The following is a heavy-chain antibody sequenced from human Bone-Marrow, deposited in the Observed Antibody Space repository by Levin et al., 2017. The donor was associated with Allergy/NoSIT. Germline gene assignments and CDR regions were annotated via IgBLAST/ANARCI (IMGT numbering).Heavy chain of an antibody. J-gene: IGHJ4*02. CDR1: GFSLSTSAMC. V-gene: IGHV2-70*11. Sequence: TLSLTCTFSGFSLSTSAMCVSWIRQPPGKALEWLARIDGDDDKYYNTSLKTRLTISKDTSKNQVVLTMANMDPVDTATYYCARIPTNTCQGYYWGQGTLVTVSS. D-gene: IGHD2-2*01. CDR3: ARIPTNTCQGYY. CDR2: IDGDDDK.